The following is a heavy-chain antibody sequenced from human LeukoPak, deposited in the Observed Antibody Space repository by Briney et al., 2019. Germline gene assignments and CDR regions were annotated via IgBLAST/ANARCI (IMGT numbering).Heavy chain of an antibody. J-gene: IGHJ5*02. D-gene: IGHD4-23*01. CDR2: IYSGGRT. V-gene: IGHV3-53*01. Sequence: SGGSLRLSCAASGFTVSSNYMSWVRQAPGKGLEWVSVIYSGGRTYYADSVKGRFTISRDNSKNTLYLQMNSLRAEDTAVYYCARDYGGNSPWFDPWGQGTLVTVSS. CDR3: ARDYGGNSPWFDP. CDR1: GFTVSSNY.